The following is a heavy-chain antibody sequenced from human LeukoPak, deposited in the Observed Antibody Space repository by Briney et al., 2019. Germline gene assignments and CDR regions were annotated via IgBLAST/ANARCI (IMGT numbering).Heavy chain of an antibody. CDR2: IIPIFGTA. V-gene: IGHV1-69*13. CDR1: GGTFSSYA. J-gene: IGHJ4*02. CDR3: ASQPYYDFWSGFIDY. Sequence: ASVKVSCKASGGTFSSYAISWVRQAPGQGLEWMGGIIPIFGTANYAQKFQGRVTITADESTSTAYMELSSLRSEDTAVYYCASQPYYDFWSGFIDYWGQGTLVTASS. D-gene: IGHD3-3*01.